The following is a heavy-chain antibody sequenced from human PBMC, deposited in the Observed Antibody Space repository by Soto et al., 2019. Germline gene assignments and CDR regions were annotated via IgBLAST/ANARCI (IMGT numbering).Heavy chain of an antibody. D-gene: IGHD6-13*01. J-gene: IGHJ4*02. CDR3: ARYHIAAAGTPSSL. CDR2: ISSRSCSL. Sequence: XVSLRFSLSVAGCTLRSYRMNWVRQAPGKRLKRCSCISSRSCSLCYADSVKCRFTISRDYGKRGLYLQMNCLRAEDTTAYPSARYHIAAAGTPSSLWGQGTLVTVSS. V-gene: IGHV3-21*01. CDR1: GCTLRSYR.